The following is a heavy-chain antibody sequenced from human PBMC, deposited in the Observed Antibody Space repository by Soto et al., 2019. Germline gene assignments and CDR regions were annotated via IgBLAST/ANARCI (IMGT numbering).Heavy chain of an antibody. J-gene: IGHJ4*02. D-gene: IGHD1-1*01. Sequence: EVQLLESGGTLVQPGGSLRLSCVASGFTFSTHTMNWVRQAPGKGLEWVSRLTADSDDTSYADSIKGRFTISRDNSTNTLYLQMNSLRAEDTAIYYCAKGLDRASLDLWGQGDLVTVSS. CDR2: LTADSDDT. CDR1: GFTFSTHT. V-gene: IGHV3-23*01. CDR3: AKGLDRASLDL.